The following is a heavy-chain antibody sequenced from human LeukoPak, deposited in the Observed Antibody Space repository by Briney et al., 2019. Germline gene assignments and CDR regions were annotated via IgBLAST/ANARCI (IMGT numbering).Heavy chain of an antibody. Sequence: AGGSLSLSCVASGLTFSSSAIHWVRPAPGKGLEWVAVISFDGGNKYLAEAVRGRFTVSRDNSNNTVYLQMNSLGAEDTALYYCAKEYSSSRSKRGSYYYYGVDVWGQGTTVTVSS. J-gene: IGHJ6*02. CDR2: ISFDGGNK. V-gene: IGHV3-30*18. D-gene: IGHD3-10*01. CDR1: GLTFSSSA. CDR3: AKEYSSSRSKRGSYYYYGVDV.